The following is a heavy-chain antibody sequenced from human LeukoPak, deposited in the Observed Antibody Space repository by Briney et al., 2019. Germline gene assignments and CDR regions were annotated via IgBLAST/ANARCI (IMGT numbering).Heavy chain of an antibody. D-gene: IGHD3-9*01. J-gene: IGHJ3*02. CDR1: GGSISSSSYY. Sequence: PSETLSLTCTVSGGSISSSSYYWGWIRQPPGKGLEWIGSIYYSGSTYYNPSLKSRVTISVDTSKNQFSLKLSSVTAADTAVYYCAKGTYYDILTGYYMDPGAFDIWGQGTMVTVSS. V-gene: IGHV4-39*07. CDR2: IYYSGST. CDR3: AKGTYYDILTGYYMDPGAFDI.